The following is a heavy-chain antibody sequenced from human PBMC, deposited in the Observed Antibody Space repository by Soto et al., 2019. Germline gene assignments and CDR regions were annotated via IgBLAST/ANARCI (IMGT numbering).Heavy chain of an antibody. V-gene: IGHV1-46*01. CDR1: GYTLTTFF. CDR3: AREAIVAGATTGMDV. CDR2: INPGYPAGRST. D-gene: IGHD1-26*01. J-gene: IGHJ6*02. Sequence: TSAKVCCKASGYTLTTFFMHWVRQATGQGFEWMGVINPGYPAGRSTTYAQKFQGRVTMTTDTSTSTVYMELSRLRSDDTAVYYCAREAIVAGATTGMDVWGQGTTVTVS.